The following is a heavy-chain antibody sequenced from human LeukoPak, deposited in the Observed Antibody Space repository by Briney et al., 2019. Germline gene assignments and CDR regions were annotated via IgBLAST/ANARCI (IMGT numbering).Heavy chain of an antibody. D-gene: IGHD3-22*01. V-gene: IGHV3-23*01. J-gene: IGHJ1*01. CDR2: IGGGDDA. Sequence: GGSLRLSCEASGFTFNIFAMSWVRQAPGKGLEWVSTIGGGDDAFYADSVKGRFTISRDNSKNTLYLQMNSLRAEDTAVYYCAKSRFYDSSGHEYFHYWGQGTLVTVSS. CDR1: GFTFNIFA. CDR3: AKSRFYDSSGHEYFHY.